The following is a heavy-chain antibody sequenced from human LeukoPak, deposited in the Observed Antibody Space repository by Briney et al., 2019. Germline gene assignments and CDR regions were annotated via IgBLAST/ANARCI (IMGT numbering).Heavy chain of an antibody. CDR3: ARATEKGAHGTNLTRSSAYYFDS. CDR1: CGSISCHY. V-gene: IGHV4-59*11. J-gene: IGHJ4*02. D-gene: IGHD2-2*01. CDR2: IYDSGNT. Sequence: SETLSLTCTVPCGSISCHYWSWIRQPPGKGLEWSGYIYDSGNTNYNPSLKSRLTISVDKSKNQFSLKMSSVTAADTAVYYCARATEKGAHGTNLTRSSAYYFDSWGQGTLVTVSS.